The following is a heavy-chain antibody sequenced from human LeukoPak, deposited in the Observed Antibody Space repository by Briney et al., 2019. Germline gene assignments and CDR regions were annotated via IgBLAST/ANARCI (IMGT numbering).Heavy chain of an antibody. CDR1: GGSISSSSYY. CDR3: ARIGLATPLVDY. V-gene: IGHV4-39*01. Sequence: SETLSLTCTVSGGSISSSSYYWGWIRQPPGKGLEWIGSIYYSGSTYYNPSLKSRVTISVDTSKNQFSLKLSSVTAADTAVYYCARIGLATPLVDYWGQGTLVTVSS. J-gene: IGHJ4*02. CDR2: IYYSGST. D-gene: IGHD1-26*01.